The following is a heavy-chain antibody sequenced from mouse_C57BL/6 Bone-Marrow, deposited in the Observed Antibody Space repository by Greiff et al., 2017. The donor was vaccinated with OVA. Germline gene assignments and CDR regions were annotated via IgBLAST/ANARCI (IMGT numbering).Heavy chain of an antibody. CDR1: GFTFSSYA. CDR3: ARDPYLFAY. CDR2: ISDGGSYT. Sequence: EVKVVESGGGLVKPGGSLKLSCAASGFTFSSYAMSWVRQTPEKRLEWVATISDGGSYTYYPDNVKGRFTISRDNAKNNLYLQMSHLKSEDTAMYYCARDPYLFAYWGQGTLVTVSA. V-gene: IGHV5-4*01. J-gene: IGHJ3*01.